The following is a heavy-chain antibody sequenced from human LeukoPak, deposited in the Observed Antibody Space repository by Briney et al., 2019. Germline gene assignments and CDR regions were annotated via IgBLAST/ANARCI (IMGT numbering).Heavy chain of an antibody. CDR3: ATKRDILTGYLPFDY. D-gene: IGHD3-9*01. V-gene: IGHV3-23*01. Sequence: PGGSLRLSCAASGFTFSSYAMSWVRQAPGKGLEWLSAISGSGGSTYYAYSGTGRFTIPRDNSKNTLYLQMNSLRAEDTAVYYCATKRDILTGYLPFDYWGQGTLVTVSS. CDR2: ISGSGGST. CDR1: GFTFSSYA. J-gene: IGHJ4*02.